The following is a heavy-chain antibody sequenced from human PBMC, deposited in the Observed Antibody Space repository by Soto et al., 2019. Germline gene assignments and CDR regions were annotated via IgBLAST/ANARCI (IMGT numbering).Heavy chain of an antibody. D-gene: IGHD3-3*01. J-gene: IGHJ3*02. CDR3: ALGCDFWSGYYNVPHAFDI. V-gene: IGHV3-64*01. Sequence: EVQLVESGGGLVQPGGSLRLSCAASGFTFSSYAMHWVRQAPGKGLEYVSAISSNGGSTYYANSVKGRFTISRDNSKNTLYLQMGSLRAEDMAVYYCALGCDFWSGYYNVPHAFDIWGQGTMVTVSS. CDR1: GFTFSSYA. CDR2: ISSNGGST.